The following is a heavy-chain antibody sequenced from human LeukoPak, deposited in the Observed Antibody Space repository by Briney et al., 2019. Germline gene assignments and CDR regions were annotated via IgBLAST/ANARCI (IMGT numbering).Heavy chain of an antibody. CDR3: AKDLAGTYSSMVDY. Sequence: GGTLRLSCAASGFTFSSYGMSWVRQAPGKGLEWVSAISGSGGSTYYADSVKGRFTISRDNSKNTLYLQMNSLRAEDTAVYYCAKDLAGTYSSMVDYWGQGTLVTVSS. J-gene: IGHJ4*02. D-gene: IGHD6-19*01. CDR2: ISGSGGST. V-gene: IGHV3-23*01. CDR1: GFTFSSYG.